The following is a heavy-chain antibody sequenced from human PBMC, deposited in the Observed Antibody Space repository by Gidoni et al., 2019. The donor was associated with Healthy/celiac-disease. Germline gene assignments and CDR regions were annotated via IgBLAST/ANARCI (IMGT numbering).Heavy chain of an antibody. D-gene: IGHD4-17*01. CDR3: ARDLSTVEPPDY. J-gene: IGHJ4*02. CDR2: ISSRSSYI. CDR1: GFTFSSYS. Sequence: EVQLVESGGCLVKPGGSLGRSCAGSGFTFSSYSMDWVRQAPGKGLELVSSISSRSSYIYYADSVKGRFTISRDNAKNSLYLQMNRLRAEDTAVYYCARDLSTVEPPDYWGQGTLVTVSS. V-gene: IGHV3-21*01.